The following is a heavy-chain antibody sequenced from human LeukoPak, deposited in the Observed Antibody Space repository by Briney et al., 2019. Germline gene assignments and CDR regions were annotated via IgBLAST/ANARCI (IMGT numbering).Heavy chain of an antibody. D-gene: IGHD3-22*01. Sequence: ASVKVSCKASGYTFTGYYMHWVRQAPGQGLEWMGWINPNSGGTSYAQKFQGRVTMTRDTSISTAYMELSRLRSDDTAVYYCARDDNYYDSSGYYPYYYYYGMDVWGQGTTVTVSS. CDR1: GYTFTGYY. J-gene: IGHJ6*02. CDR2: INPNSGGT. CDR3: ARDDNYYDSSGYYPYYYYYGMDV. V-gene: IGHV1-2*02.